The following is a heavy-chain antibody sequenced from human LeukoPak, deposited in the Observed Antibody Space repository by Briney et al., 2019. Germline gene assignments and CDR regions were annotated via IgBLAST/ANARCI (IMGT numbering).Heavy chain of an antibody. CDR1: GFTFSNAW. V-gene: IGHV3-15*01. D-gene: IGHD3-10*01. Sequence: GGSLRLSCAASGFTFSNAWMSWVRQAPGKGLEWVDRIKSKTDGGTTDYAAPVKGRFTISRDDSKNTLYLQMNSLKTEDTAVYYCTTDPATMVRYWGQGTLVSVSS. CDR3: TTDPATMVRY. J-gene: IGHJ4*02. CDR2: IKSKTDGGTT.